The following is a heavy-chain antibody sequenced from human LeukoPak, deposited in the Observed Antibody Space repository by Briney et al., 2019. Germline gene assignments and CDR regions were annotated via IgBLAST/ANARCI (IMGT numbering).Heavy chain of an antibody. J-gene: IGHJ5*02. CDR1: GGSISSSSYY. Sequence: SETLSLTCTVSGGSISSSSYYWGWIRQPPGKGLEWIGSIYYSGSTYYNPSLKSRVTISVDTSKNQFSLKLSSVTAADTAVYYCARAPVKFSLGSSWFDPWGQGTLVTVSS. V-gene: IGHV4-39*07. CDR2: IYYSGST. CDR3: ARAPVKFSLGSSWFDP. D-gene: IGHD3-16*01.